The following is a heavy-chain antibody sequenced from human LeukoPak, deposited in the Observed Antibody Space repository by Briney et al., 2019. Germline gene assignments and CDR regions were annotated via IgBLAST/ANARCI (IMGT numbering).Heavy chain of an antibody. CDR2: IYSGGST. J-gene: IGHJ4*02. D-gene: IGHD6-13*01. CDR1: GFTVSTNY. CDR3: AKDRRAAAGTALDY. V-gene: IGHV3-53*05. Sequence: SGGSLRLSCAASGFTVSTNYMSWVRQAPGKGLEWVSVIYSGGSTFYADSVKGRFTISRDNAKNSLYLQMNSLRAEDTALYYCAKDRRAAAGTALDYWGQGTLVTVSS.